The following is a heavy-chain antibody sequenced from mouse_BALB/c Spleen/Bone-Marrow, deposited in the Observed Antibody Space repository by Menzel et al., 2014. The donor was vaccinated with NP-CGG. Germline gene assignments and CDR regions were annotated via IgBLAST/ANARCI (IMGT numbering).Heavy chain of an antibody. J-gene: IGHJ2*01. V-gene: IGHV5-17*02. CDR3: TRGGNWEDFDY. D-gene: IGHD4-1*01. CDR1: GFTFSSFG. Sequence: EVNVVESGGGLAQPGGSRKLSCAASGFTFSSFGMHWVHQAPEKGLEWVAYISSGSSTIFYADTVKGRFTISRDNPKNTLFLQMSSLRSEDTAIYYCTRGGNWEDFDYWGQGTTLTVSS. CDR2: ISSGSSTI.